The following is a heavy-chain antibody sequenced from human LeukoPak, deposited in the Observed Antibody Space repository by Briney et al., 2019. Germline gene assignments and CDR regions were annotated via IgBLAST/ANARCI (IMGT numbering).Heavy chain of an antibody. J-gene: IGHJ4*02. CDR2: INPNSGGT. V-gene: IGHV1-2*02. CDR1: GYTFTGYY. Sequence: GASVKVSCKASGYTFTGYYMHWVRQAPGQGLEWVGWINPNSGGTNYAQKFQGRVTMTRDTSISTAYMELSRLRSDDTAVYYCARPYYGDDGWLFDYWGQGTLVTVSS. D-gene: IGHD4-17*01. CDR3: ARPYYGDDGWLFDY.